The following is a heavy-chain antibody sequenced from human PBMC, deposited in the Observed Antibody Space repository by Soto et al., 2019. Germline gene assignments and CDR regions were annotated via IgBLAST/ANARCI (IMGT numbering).Heavy chain of an antibody. J-gene: IGHJ4*02. CDR2: IIPYLDIT. V-gene: IGHV1-69*02. CDR1: GGTFGTYT. D-gene: IGHD5-18*01. Sequence: QVKLVQSGAEVKKPGSSVKVSCKASGGTFGTYTISWVRQAPGQGLEWMGRIIPYLDITDYAQKFQGRFTIAADKSTTTAYMELNSLRSEDTAVYFCARDTTYWRQGTLVTVSS. CDR3: ARDTTY.